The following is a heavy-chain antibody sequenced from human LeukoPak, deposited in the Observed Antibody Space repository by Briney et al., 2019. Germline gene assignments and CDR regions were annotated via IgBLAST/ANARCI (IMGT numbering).Heavy chain of an antibody. CDR1: GYTFTSYY. CDR3: ARVGYSYEVAY. CDR2: NNPSGGST. D-gene: IGHD5-18*01. Sequence: ASVKVSCKASGYTFTSYYMHWVRQAPGQGLEWMGINNPSGGSTSYAQKFQGRVTMTRDTSTSTVYMELSSLRSEDTAVYYCARVGYSYEVAYWGQGTLVTVSS. V-gene: IGHV1-46*01. J-gene: IGHJ4*02.